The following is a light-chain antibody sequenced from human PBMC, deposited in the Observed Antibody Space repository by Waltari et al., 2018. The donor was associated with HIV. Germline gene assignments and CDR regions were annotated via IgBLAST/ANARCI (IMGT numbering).Light chain of an antibody. CDR3: RQRTNWPPVAT. V-gene: IGKV3-11*01. CDR2: GSA. CDR1: QSVRSY. J-gene: IGKJ3*01. Sequence: ELVLTQSLATLSLSPGERATLSCRASQSVRSYLAWYQKKHGQATKLLIYGSANKSTSIPALFIGGGSGTDFTLTISGLEPEEFAVYYFRQRTNWPPVATFGAGTKVDIK.